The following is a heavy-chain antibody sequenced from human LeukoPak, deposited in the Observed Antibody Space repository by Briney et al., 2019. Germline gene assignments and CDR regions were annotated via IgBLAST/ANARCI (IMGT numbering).Heavy chain of an antibody. V-gene: IGHV3-23*01. J-gene: IGHJ4*02. D-gene: IGHD2-2*01. Sequence: GGSLRLSCAASGFTFSNYAMNWVRQTPGKGLEWVSVMSGSGGSTYYADSVKGRFTISRDNSKNTLYLQMNSLRAEDTAVYYCANDCSSTGCYVPAYWGQGTLVTVSS. CDR3: ANDCSSTGCYVPAY. CDR2: MSGSGGST. CDR1: GFTFSNYA.